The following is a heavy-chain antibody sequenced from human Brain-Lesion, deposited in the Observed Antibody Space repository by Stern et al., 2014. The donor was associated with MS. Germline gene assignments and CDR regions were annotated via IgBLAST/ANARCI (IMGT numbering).Heavy chain of an antibody. Sequence: QLVESGPGLVKPSETLSLTCTVAGGSVSSTSYAWAWIRQPPGKGLEWIGTIYYSGNTYYSPSLKSRLTISLDTSKNQVSPLLRSVTAADTAVYYCAGEEDIRYCSGGSCTGNWFDPWGQGTLVTVSS. CDR2: IYYSGNT. CDR3: AGEEDIRYCSGGSCTGNWFDP. V-gene: IGHV4-39*01. D-gene: IGHD2-15*01. J-gene: IGHJ5*02. CDR1: GGSVSSTSYA.